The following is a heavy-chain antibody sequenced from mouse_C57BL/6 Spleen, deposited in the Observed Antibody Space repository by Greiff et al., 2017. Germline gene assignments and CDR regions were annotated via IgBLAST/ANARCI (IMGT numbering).Heavy chain of an antibody. CDR2: FLPGSGST. J-gene: IGHJ3*01. V-gene: IGHV1-9*01. D-gene: IGHD2-4*01. CDR3: ARGISYDYDGPFAY. CDR1: GYTFTGYW. Sequence: VQLQQSGAELMKPGASVKLSCKATGYTFTGYWIAWVKQRPGHGLEWIGEFLPGSGSTNYNEKFKGKATFTADTSSNTAYMQLSSLTTEDSAIYYCARGISYDYDGPFAYWGQGTLVTVSA.